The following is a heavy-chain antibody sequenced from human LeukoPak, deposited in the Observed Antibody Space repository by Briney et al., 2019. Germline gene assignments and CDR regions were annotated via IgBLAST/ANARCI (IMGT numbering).Heavy chain of an antibody. CDR1: GYTFTSYG. CDR2: ISAYNGNT. Sequence: ASVKVSCKASGYTFTSYGISWVRQAPGQGLEWMGWISAYNGNTNYAQKLQGRVTMTTDTSTSTAYMELRSLRSDDTAVYYCARVLSYGFYYYYGMDVWGQGTTVTVSS. CDR3: ARVLSYGFYYYYGMDV. V-gene: IGHV1-18*01. D-gene: IGHD5-18*01. J-gene: IGHJ6*02.